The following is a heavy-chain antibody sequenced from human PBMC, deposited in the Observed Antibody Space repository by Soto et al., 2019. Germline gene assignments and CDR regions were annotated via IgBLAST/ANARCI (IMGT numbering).Heavy chain of an antibody. CDR2: ITVNSGNT. CDR3: GRGLGGGWYYFDY. D-gene: IGHD6-19*01. Sequence: QVQLVQSGVEAKKPGASVKVSCKASGYTFTSYGIGWVRQAPGQGLEWMGWITVNSGNTNYPQKLQGRVTMTTDTSTSTAYMELRSLTSDDTAVYYCGRGLGGGWYYFDYWGQGTLVTVSS. V-gene: IGHV1-18*01. J-gene: IGHJ4*02. CDR1: GYTFTSYG.